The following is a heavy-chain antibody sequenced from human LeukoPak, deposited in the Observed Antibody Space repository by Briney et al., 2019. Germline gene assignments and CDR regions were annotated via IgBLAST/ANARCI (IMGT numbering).Heavy chain of an antibody. Sequence: PSETLSLTCTVSGGSTSSYYWSWIRQPAGKGLEWIGRIYTSGSTNYNPSLKSRVTISVDKSKNQFSLKLSSVTAADTAVYYCARDSLVVVPPRPGYWFDPWGQGTLVTVSS. CDR3: ARDSLVVVPPRPGYWFDP. J-gene: IGHJ5*02. V-gene: IGHV4-4*07. CDR1: GGSTSSYY. CDR2: IYTSGST. D-gene: IGHD2-2*01.